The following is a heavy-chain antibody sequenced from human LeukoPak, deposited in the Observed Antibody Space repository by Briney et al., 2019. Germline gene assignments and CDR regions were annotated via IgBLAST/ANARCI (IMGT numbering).Heavy chain of an antibody. D-gene: IGHD2-21*01. CDR2: MFYYGST. V-gene: IGHV4-39*07. Sequence: PSQTLSLTCTVSGGSISSGDYYWSWIRQPPGKGLEWIGSMFYYGSTYYNASLKSRVTISLDTSKKQFSLKLRSVTAADTAVYYCARVGPLGIAKDYWGQGTLVTVSS. CDR1: GGSISSGDYY. J-gene: IGHJ4*02. CDR3: ARVGPLGIAKDY.